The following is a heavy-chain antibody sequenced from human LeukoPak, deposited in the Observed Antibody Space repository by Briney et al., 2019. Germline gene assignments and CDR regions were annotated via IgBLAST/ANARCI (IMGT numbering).Heavy chain of an antibody. V-gene: IGHV3-23*01. CDR2: ISGSGGST. D-gene: IGHD6-19*01. J-gene: IGHJ4*02. CDR1: GFTFSSYA. CDR3: AKTFRAVASAFDY. Sequence: PGGSLRLSCAASGFTFSSYAMSWVRQAPGKGLEWVSAISGSGGSTYYADSVKGRFTISRDRAKNTLYLQMNSLRAEDTAVYYCAKTFRAVASAFDYWAQGTLVTVSS.